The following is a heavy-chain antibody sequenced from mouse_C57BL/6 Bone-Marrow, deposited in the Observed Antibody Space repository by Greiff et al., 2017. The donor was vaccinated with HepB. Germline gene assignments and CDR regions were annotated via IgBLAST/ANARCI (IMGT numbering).Heavy chain of an antibody. D-gene: IGHD1-1*01. CDR3: ARWGYYYGSSSYWYFDV. CDR1: GYTFTSYW. V-gene: IGHV1-64*01. CDR2: IHPNSGST. Sequence: VQLQQSGAELVKPGASVKLSCKASGYTFTSYWMHWVKQRPGQGLEWIGMIHPNSGSTNYNEKFKSKATLTVDKSSSTAYMQLSSLTSEDSAVYYCARWGYYYGSSSYWYFDVWGTGTTVTVSS. J-gene: IGHJ1*03.